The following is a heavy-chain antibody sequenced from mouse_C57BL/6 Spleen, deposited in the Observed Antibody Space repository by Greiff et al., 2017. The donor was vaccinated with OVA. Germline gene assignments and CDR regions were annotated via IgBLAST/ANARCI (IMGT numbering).Heavy chain of an antibody. Sequence: VQLQQSGPGLVQPSQSLSITCTVSGFSLTSYGVHWVRQSPGKGLEWLGVIWSGGSTDYNAAFISRLSISKDNSKSQVCFKMNSLQADDTAIYYCARNFPNSNYVAYAMDYWGQGTSVTVSS. D-gene: IGHD2-5*01. CDR2: IWSGGST. CDR1: GFSLTSYG. V-gene: IGHV2-2*01. CDR3: ARNFPNSNYVAYAMDY. J-gene: IGHJ4*01.